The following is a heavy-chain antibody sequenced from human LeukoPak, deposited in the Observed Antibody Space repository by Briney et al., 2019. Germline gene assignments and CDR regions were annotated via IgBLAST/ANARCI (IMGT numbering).Heavy chain of an antibody. V-gene: IGHV1-69*13. CDR2: IIPIFGTA. CDR1: GGTFSSYA. CDR3: ARDASTAAAGGWFDP. J-gene: IGHJ5*02. D-gene: IGHD6-13*01. Sequence: SVKVSCKASGGTFSSYAISWVRQAPGQGLEWMGGIIPIFGTANYAQKFQGRVTITADESTSTAYMELSSLRSDDTAVYYCARDASTAAAGGWFDPWGQGTLVIVSS.